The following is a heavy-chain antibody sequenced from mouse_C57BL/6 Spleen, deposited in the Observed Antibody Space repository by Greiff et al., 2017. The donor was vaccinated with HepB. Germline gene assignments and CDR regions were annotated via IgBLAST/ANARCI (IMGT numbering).Heavy chain of an antibody. J-gene: IGHJ3*01. V-gene: IGHV5-16*01. D-gene: IGHD1-1*01. Sequence: DVQLVESEGGLVQPGSSMKLSCTASGFTFSDYYMAWVRQVPEKGLEWVANINYDGSSTYYLDSLKSRFIISRDNAKNILYLQMSSLKSEDTATYYCAREGNYGSPAGFAYWGQGTLVTVSA. CDR3: AREGNYGSPAGFAY. CDR2: INYDGSST. CDR1: GFTFSDYY.